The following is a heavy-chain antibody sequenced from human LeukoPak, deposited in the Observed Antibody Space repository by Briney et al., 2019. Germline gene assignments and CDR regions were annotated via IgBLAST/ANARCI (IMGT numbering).Heavy chain of an antibody. CDR3: ARYKLYDILTGYLDRAFEL. D-gene: IGHD3-9*01. CDR1: GFTFI. CDR2: IRQDGNER. V-gene: IGHV3-7*01. Sequence: GGSLRRFCAASGFTFIMSWVRQAPGKGLEWVANIRQDGNERYHVDSVKGRFTISRDNAKNLLYLQMNGLRAEDTAVYYCARYKLYDILTGYLDRAFELWGQGTMVTVSS. J-gene: IGHJ3*01.